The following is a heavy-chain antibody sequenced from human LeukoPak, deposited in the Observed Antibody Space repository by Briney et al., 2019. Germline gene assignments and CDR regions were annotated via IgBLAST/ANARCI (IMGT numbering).Heavy chain of an antibody. CDR2: IGTAGDT. D-gene: IGHD3-10*01. V-gene: IGHV3-13*01. J-gene: IGHJ4*02. CDR3: ARGAGRVYGSGSYSPFDY. CDR1: GFTFSSYD. Sequence: GGSLRLSCAASGFTFSSYDMHWVRQATGKGLEWVSAIGTAGDTYYPGSVKGRFTISRENAKNTLYLQMDSLRAGDTAVYYCARGAGRVYGSGSYSPFDYWGQGTLVTVSS.